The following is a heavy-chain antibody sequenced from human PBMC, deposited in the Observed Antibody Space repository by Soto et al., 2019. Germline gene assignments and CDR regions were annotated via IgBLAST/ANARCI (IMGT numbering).Heavy chain of an antibody. CDR3: ARGRLYYDSSGYYPNCFDP. CDR1: GGSISSSNW. D-gene: IGHD3-22*01. CDR2: IYHSGRT. Sequence: QVQLQESGPGLVKPSGTLSLTCAVSGGSISSSNWWSWVRQPPGKGLEWIGEIYHSGRTNYNPSLRSRVTIPVDKSKNQFSLKLSSVTAADTAVYSCARGRLYYDSSGYYPNCFDPWGQGTLLTVSS. J-gene: IGHJ5*02. V-gene: IGHV4-4*02.